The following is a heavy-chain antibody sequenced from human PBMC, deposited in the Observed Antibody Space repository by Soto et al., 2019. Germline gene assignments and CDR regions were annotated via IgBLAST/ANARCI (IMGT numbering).Heavy chain of an antibody. CDR2: INAGNGNT. V-gene: IGHV1-3*01. J-gene: IGHJ5*02. Sequence: ASVKVSCKASGYTFTSYAMHWVRQAPGQRLEWMGWINAGNGNTKYSQKFQGRVTITRDTSASTAYMELSSLRSEDTAVYYCARKGLLWFGESHGWFDPWGQGTLVNVSS. CDR1: GYTFTSYA. CDR3: ARKGLLWFGESHGWFDP. D-gene: IGHD3-10*01.